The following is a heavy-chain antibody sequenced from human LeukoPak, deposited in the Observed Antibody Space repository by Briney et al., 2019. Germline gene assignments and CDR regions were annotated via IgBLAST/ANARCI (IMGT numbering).Heavy chain of an antibody. V-gene: IGHV3-30*04. D-gene: IGHD2-2*01. J-gene: IGHJ6*03. CDR1: GFTFSSDV. CDR2: ISYDGSNE. Sequence: GGSLRLSCAASGFTFSSDVMHWVRQAPGKGMEWVAIISYDGSNEYYADSVKGRFTISRDNSNNTVYLQMNNLRPEDTAVFYCARGQGYESYYYMDVWGKGTTVSVSS. CDR3: ARGQGYESYYYMDV.